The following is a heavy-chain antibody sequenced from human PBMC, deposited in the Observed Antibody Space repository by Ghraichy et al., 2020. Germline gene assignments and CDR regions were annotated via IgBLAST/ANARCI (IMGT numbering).Heavy chain of an antibody. Sequence: ASVKVSCKASGYTFTSYALHWMRQAPGQNFEWMGWVNAGNGDTKYSQKFQGRVTITRDTSATTAYMELSSLRSEATALYYCARDGVRASRWFDPWGQGTLVIVSS. CDR1: GYTFTSYA. V-gene: IGHV1-3*01. CDR2: VNAGNGDT. D-gene: IGHD2-21*01. CDR3: ARDGVRASRWFDP. J-gene: IGHJ5*02.